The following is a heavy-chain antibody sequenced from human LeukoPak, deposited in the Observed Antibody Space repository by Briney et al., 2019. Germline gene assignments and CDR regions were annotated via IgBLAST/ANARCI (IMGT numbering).Heavy chain of an antibody. CDR2: ISWNSGSI. CDR1: GFTFDDYA. CDR3: AKASGYSYGPLDY. Sequence: GGSLRLSCVASGFTFDDYAMHWVRQAPGKGLEWVSGISWNSGSIGYADSVKGRFTISRDNAKNSLYLQMNSLRAEDTALYYCAKASGYSYGPLDYWGQGTLVTVSS. V-gene: IGHV3-9*01. J-gene: IGHJ4*02. D-gene: IGHD5-18*01.